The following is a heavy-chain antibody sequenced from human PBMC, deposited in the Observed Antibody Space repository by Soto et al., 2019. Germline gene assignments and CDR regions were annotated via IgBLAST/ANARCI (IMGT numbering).Heavy chain of an antibody. CDR2: INAGNGNT. Sequence: QVQLVQSGAEVKKPGASVKVSCKASGYTFTSYAMHWVRQAPGKRLEWMGWINAGNGNTKDSQKFQGRVTITRDTAASTAYMELSSLRSEDTAVYYCAREDSSLDYWGQGPVVTVSS. D-gene: IGHD3-22*01. CDR1: GYTFTSYA. V-gene: IGHV1-3*01. CDR3: AREDSSLDY. J-gene: IGHJ4*02.